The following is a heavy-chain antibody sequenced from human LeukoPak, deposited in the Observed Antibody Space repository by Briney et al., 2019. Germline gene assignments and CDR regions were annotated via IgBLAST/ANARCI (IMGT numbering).Heavy chain of an antibody. CDR2: SEYSGSTS. J-gene: IGHJ4*02. Sequence: GGSLRLSCATSTFTFSSYSMNWVRQAPGKGLEWVSYSEYSGSTSYYADTVKGRFTVSRDNAKNTLYLQMSSLRDEDTPVYYCARILGFTLDYWGQGTLVTVSS. CDR3: ARILGFTLDY. V-gene: IGHV3-48*02. CDR1: TFTFSSYS.